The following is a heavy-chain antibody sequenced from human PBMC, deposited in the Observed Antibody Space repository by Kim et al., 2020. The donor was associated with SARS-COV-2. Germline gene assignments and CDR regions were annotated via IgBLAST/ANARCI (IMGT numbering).Heavy chain of an antibody. Sequence: GGSLRLSCAASGFTFSDHYMHWMRQAPGKGLEWISYISGSSIYTKYADSVRGRFTISRDNDKNALYLKMNSLRADDTAVYYCAGEGRTIPKNFDCWGQGTLVTVFS. J-gene: IGHJ4*02. CDR3: AGEGRTIPKNFDC. CDR2: ISGSSIYT. V-gene: IGHV3-11*05. D-gene: IGHD2-21*01. CDR1: GFTFSDHY.